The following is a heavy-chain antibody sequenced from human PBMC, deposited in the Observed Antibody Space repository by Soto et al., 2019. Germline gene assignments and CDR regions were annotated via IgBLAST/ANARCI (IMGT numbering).Heavy chain of an antibody. D-gene: IGHD6-25*01. V-gene: IGHV3-33*01. CDR2: IWYDGSNK. Sequence: VGSLRLSCAASGFTFSSYGMHWVRQAPGKGLEWVAVIWYDGSNKYYADSVKGRFTISRDNSKNTAYLQMNSLKTEDTAVYYCTRLGYHDAFDIWGQGTMVTVSS. J-gene: IGHJ3*02. CDR1: GFTFSSYG. CDR3: TRLGYHDAFDI.